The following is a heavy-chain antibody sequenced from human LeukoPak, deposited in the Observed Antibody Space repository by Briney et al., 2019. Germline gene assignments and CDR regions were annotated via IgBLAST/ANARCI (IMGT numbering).Heavy chain of an antibody. CDR3: AKSYYYDSSGYRDY. J-gene: IGHJ4*02. CDR2: ISGSGGST. CDR1: GFTFSSYA. Sequence: PGGSLRLSCTASGFTFSSYAMSWVRQAPGKGLEWVSAISGSGGSTYYADSVKGRFTISRDNSKNTLYLRMNSLRAEDTAVYYCAKSYYYDSSGYRDYWGQGTLVTVSS. D-gene: IGHD3-22*01. V-gene: IGHV3-23*01.